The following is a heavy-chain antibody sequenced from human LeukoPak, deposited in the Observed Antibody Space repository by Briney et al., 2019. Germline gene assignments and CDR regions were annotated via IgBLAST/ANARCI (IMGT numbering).Heavy chain of an antibody. J-gene: IGHJ4*02. CDR1: GFTFSSYS. CDR3: AKDPSLYYDFWGNYFDY. V-gene: IGHV3-48*04. Sequence: PGGSLRLSCAASGFTFSSYSMNWVRQAPGKGLEWVSYISSSSSTIYYADSVKGRFTISRDNAKNSLYLQMNSLRAEDTAVYYCAKDPSLYYDFWGNYFDYWGQGTLVTVSS. CDR2: ISSSSSTI. D-gene: IGHD3-3*01.